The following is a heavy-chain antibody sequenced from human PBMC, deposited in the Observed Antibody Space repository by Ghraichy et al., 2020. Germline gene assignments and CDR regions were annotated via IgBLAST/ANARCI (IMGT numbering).Heavy chain of an antibody. V-gene: IGHV4-39*01. J-gene: IGHJ2*01. Sequence: SETLSLTCTVSGGSISSSSYYWGWIRQPPGKGLEWIGSIYYSENTYYNPSLKSRVNISVDTSKNQFSLRLSSVTAADTAVYYCARRAGTSQRIPWIQLRDWYFDLWGRGTLVPVSS. CDR2: IYYSENT. D-gene: IGHD5-24*01. CDR3: ARRAGTSQRIPWIQLRDWYFDL. CDR1: GGSISSSSYY.